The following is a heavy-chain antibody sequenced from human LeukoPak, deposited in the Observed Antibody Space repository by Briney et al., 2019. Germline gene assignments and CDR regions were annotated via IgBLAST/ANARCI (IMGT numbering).Heavy chain of an antibody. J-gene: IGHJ4*02. CDR3: AKVDQNGYRPFDY. V-gene: IGHV3-30*18. D-gene: IGHD5-18*01. Sequence: PGGSLRLSCAASGFTFSSYGMHWVRQAPGKGLEWVAVISYDGSNKYYADSVKGRFTISRDNSKNTLYLQMNSLRAEDTAVYYCAKVDQNGYRPFDYWGQGTLVTVSS. CDR2: ISYDGSNK. CDR1: GFTFSSYG.